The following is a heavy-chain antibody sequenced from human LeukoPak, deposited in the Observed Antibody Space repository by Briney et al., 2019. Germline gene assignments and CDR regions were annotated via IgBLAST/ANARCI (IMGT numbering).Heavy chain of an antibody. CDR1: GFTVSSNF. D-gene: IGHD3-16*01. V-gene: IGHV3-53*05. CDR3: VKDRYVDY. J-gene: IGHJ4*02. CDR2: IYSGGTT. Sequence: GGSLRLSCEASGFTVSSNFMNWVRQAPGKGLEWVSVIYSGGTTYYADSVEGRFTISRDNSKNTLYLHMSSLRAEDTAVYYCVKDRYVDYWGQGTLVTVSS.